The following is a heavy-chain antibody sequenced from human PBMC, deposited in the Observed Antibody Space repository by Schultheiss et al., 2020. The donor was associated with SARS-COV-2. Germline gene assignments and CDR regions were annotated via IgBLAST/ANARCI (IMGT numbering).Heavy chain of an antibody. CDR2: ISAYNGNT. Sequence: ASVKVSCKASGYTFTSYGISWVRQAPGQGLEWMGWISAYNGNTNYAQSLQGRVSMTTDTSTSTAYLEVRSLRSDDTAVYYCARETQRSGYSHYYYYGMDVWGQGTTVTVSS. CDR3: ARETQRSGYSHYYYYGMDV. CDR1: GYTFTSYG. V-gene: IGHV1-18*01. J-gene: IGHJ6*02. D-gene: IGHD3-3*01.